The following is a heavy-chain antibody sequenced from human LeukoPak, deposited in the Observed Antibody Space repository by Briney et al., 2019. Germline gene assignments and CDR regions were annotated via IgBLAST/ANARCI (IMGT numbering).Heavy chain of an antibody. CDR3: ARDELDFWSGYSAFDI. V-gene: IGHV3-21*01. J-gene: IGHJ3*02. Sequence: GGSLRLSCAASGFTFSSYSMNWGRQAPGKGLEWVSSISSSSSYIYYADSVKGRFTISRDNAKNSLYLQMNSLRAEDTAVYYCARDELDFWSGYSAFDIWGQGTMVTVSS. CDR2: ISSSSSYI. D-gene: IGHD3-3*01. CDR1: GFTFSSYS.